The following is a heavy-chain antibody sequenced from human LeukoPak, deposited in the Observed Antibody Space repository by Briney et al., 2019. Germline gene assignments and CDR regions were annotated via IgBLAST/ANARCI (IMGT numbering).Heavy chain of an antibody. J-gene: IGHJ6*02. V-gene: IGHV4-34*01. CDR3: ARSGLRYFDWLLYYYGMDV. CDR2: INHSGST. CDR1: GGSFSGYY. D-gene: IGHD3-9*01. Sequence: SETLSLTCAVYGGSFSGYYWSWIRQPPGKGLEWIGEINHSGSTNYNPSLKSRVTISVDTSKNQFSLKLSSVTAADTAVYYCARSGLRYFDWLLYYYGMDVWGQGTTVTVSS.